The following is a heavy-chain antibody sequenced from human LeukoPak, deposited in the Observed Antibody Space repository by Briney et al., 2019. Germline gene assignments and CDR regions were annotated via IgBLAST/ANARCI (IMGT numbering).Heavy chain of an antibody. CDR3: AKYGNYLFDY. CDR2: ISSSSSTI. CDR1: GFTFSSYS. V-gene: IGHV3-48*01. D-gene: IGHD1-7*01. Sequence: PGGSLRLSGAASGFTFSSYSMNWVRQAPGKGLEWVSYISSSSSTIYYADSVKGRFTISRDNSKDTVYLQMNSLRAEDTAVYYCAKYGNYLFDYWGQGTLVTVSS. J-gene: IGHJ4*02.